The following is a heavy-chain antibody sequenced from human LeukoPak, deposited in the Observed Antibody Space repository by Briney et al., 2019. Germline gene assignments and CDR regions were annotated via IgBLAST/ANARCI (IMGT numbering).Heavy chain of an antibody. CDR3: ARERGNLRGDAFDI. CDR1: GVAFSSYY. V-gene: IGHV4-4*07. J-gene: IGHJ3*02. CDR2: IYSSGNT. Sequence: SETLSLTCTVSGVAFSSYYWTWIRQPAGKGLEWIGRIYSSGNTNYNPSLESRVTMSIDTSKKQISLKLTSVTAADTAVYYCARERGNLRGDAFDIWGQGTMVTVSS. D-gene: IGHD1-26*01.